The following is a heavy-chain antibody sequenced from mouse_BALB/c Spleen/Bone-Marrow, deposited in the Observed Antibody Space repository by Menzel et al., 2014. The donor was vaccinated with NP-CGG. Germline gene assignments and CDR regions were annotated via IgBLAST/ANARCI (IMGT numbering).Heavy chain of an antibody. CDR1: GYAFSSYW. V-gene: IGHV1-80*01. CDR2: IYPGDGDT. Sequence: QVQLQQSGAELVRPGSSVKISCKASGYAFSSYWMNWVKQRPGQGLEWIGQIYPGDGDTNYIGKFKGKTTLTADKSSSTAYMQLSSLTSDDSAVYFCARYYRNDYFALDYWGQGTSVTVSS. D-gene: IGHD2-14*01. CDR3: ARYYRNDYFALDY. J-gene: IGHJ4*01.